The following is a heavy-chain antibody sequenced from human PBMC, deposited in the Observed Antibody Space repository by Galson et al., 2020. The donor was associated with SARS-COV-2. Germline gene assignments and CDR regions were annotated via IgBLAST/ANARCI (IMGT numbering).Heavy chain of an antibody. D-gene: IGHD2-15*01. J-gene: IGHJ3*02. V-gene: IGHV4-39*07. Sequence: SETLSLTCTVSGGSISSSSYYWGWIRQPPGKGLEWIGSIYYSGSTYYNPSLKSRVTISVDTSKNQFSLKLSSVTAADTAVYYCARVLMEDIVVVVAARAFDIWGQGTMVTVSS. CDR3: ARVLMEDIVVVVAARAFDI. CDR2: IYYSGST. CDR1: GGSISSSSYY.